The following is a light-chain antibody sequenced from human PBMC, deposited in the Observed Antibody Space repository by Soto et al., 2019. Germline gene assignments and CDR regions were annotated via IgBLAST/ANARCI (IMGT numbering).Light chain of an antibody. CDR2: GVD. J-gene: IGLJ2*01. CDR1: SSDVGGCNH. CDR3: SSYAGNTNVV. Sequence: QSALTQPPSASGSPGQSVTISCTGTSSDVGGCNHVSWYQQHPGKGPRLMIYGVDKRPSGVPDRFSGSKSGNTASLTVAGLQAEDEADYYCSSYAGNTNVVFGGGTKVTVL. V-gene: IGLV2-8*01.